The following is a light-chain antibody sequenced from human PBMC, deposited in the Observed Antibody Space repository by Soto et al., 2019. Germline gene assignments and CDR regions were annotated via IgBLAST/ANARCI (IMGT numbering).Light chain of an antibody. CDR3: SSFAVSPVV. CDR2: EVN. CDR1: GIDDYDYNY. Sequence: QSALTQPPSASGSPGQSVTIPCTGTGIDDYDYNYVSWYQQHPGKVPKLIIYEVNKRPSGVPDRFFGSKSGSTASLTVSGLQAEDEADYYCSSFAVSPVVFGGGTQLTVL. J-gene: IGLJ2*01. V-gene: IGLV2-8*01.